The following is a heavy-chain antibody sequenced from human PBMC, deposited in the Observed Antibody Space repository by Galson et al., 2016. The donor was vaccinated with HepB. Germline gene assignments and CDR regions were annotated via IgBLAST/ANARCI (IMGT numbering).Heavy chain of an antibody. CDR1: GFTFSSYS. CDR3: ARVAYYDILTGYQGPLDY. CDR2: ISSSSSYI. V-gene: IGHV3-21*01. J-gene: IGHJ4*02. D-gene: IGHD3-9*01. Sequence: SLRLSCAASGFTFSSYSMNWVRQAPGKGLEWVSSISSSSSYIYYADSVKGRFTISRDNAKNSLYLQMNSLRAEDTAVYYCARVAYYDILTGYQGPLDYWGQGTLVTVSS.